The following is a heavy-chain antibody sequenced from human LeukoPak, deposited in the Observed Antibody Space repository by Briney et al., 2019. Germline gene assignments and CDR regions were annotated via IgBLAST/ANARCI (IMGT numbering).Heavy chain of an antibody. Sequence: ESGPTLVKPTQTLTLTCTFSGFSLSTREMVVGWIRQPPGKALEWLALIYWDDDKRYSPSLKSRLTITKDTSKNQVVLTMTNMDPVDTATYYCAHENVGQWLVENNWFDPWGQGTLVTVSS. V-gene: IGHV2-5*02. CDR3: AHENVGQWLVENNWFDP. CDR2: IYWDDDK. D-gene: IGHD6-19*01. CDR1: GFSLSTREMV. J-gene: IGHJ5*02.